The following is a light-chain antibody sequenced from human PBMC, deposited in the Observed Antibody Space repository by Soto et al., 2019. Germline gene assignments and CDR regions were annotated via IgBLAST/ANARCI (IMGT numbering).Light chain of an antibody. J-gene: IGLJ2*01. CDR2: DVS. CDR3: SSYTTSTTLEV. Sequence: QSALTQPASVSGSPGQSITISCTGTSSDVGAYNYVSWYQQHPGKAPKLMIYDVSNRPSGVSNRFSGSKSGNTASLTISGLQAEDEADYHCSSYTTSTTLEVFGGGTKLTVL. V-gene: IGLV2-14*01. CDR1: SSDVGAYNY.